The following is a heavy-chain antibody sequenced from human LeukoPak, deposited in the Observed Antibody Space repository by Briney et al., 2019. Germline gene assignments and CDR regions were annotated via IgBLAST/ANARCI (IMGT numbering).Heavy chain of an antibody. CDR1: GGSISSGGYY. Sequence: PSETLSLTCTVSGGSISSGGYYWSWIRQHPGKGLEWIGYIYYSGSTYYNPSLKSRVTISVDTSKNQFSLKLSSVTAAGTAVYYCAREYSGSYGGFDPWGQGTLVTVSS. CDR2: IYYSGST. V-gene: IGHV4-31*03. CDR3: AREYSGSYGGFDP. J-gene: IGHJ5*02. D-gene: IGHD1-26*01.